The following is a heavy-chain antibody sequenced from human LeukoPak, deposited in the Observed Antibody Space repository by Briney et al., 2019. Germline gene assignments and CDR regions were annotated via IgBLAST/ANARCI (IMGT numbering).Heavy chain of an antibody. CDR2: MFHSGDT. J-gene: IGHJ5*01. D-gene: IGHD3-16*01. V-gene: IGHV4-38-2*01. Sequence: PSETLSLTCDVSGYSIRSGSYWGWIRQPPGKGLEWIGCMFHSGDTYHNPSLKSRVTISIDTSKNQFALKLSSVTAADTAVYYCASDVALNWYFFWGQGTLVTVSS. CDR1: GYSIRSGSY. CDR3: ASDVALNWYFF.